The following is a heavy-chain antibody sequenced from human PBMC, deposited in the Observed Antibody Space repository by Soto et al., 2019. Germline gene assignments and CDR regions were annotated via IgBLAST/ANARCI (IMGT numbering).Heavy chain of an antibody. V-gene: IGHV4-59*08. Sequence: LPETLSLTCTVSGGSISSYYWTWIRQPPGKGLEWIGYIYYSGSTNYNPSLKSRVTISVATSKTQFSLKLSSVTAADTAVYYYAGLDGYYHYMDGWGKGTTVTV. J-gene: IGHJ6*03. CDR3: AGLDGYYHYMDG. CDR1: GGSISSYY. D-gene: IGHD6-13*01. CDR2: IYYSGST.